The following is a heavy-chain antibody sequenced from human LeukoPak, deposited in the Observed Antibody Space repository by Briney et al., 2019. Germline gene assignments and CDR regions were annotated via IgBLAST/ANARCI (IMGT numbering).Heavy chain of an antibody. V-gene: IGHV1-18*01. J-gene: IGHJ6*03. D-gene: IGHD3-3*01. CDR1: GYTFTSYG. Sequence: ASVKVSCKASGYTFTSYGISWVRQAPGQGLEWMGWISAYNGNTNYAQKLQGRVTMTTDTSTSTAYMELRSPRSDDTAVYYCARDTPPADFWSGYYTSYYYYMDVWGKGTTVTVSS. CDR2: ISAYNGNT. CDR3: ARDTPPADFWSGYYTSYYYYMDV.